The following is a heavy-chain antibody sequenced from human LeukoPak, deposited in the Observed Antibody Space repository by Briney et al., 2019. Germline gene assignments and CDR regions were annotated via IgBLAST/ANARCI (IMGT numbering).Heavy chain of an antibody. V-gene: IGHV1-2*02. D-gene: IGHD6-19*01. Sequence: GASVKVSCKASGYTFTSYGISWVRQAPGQGLEWMGWINPNSGGTNYAQKFQGRVTMTRDTSISTAYMELSRLRSDDTAVYYCARDYNDISSGWAGFFDYWGQGTLVTVSS. CDR2: INPNSGGT. CDR1: GYTFTSYG. J-gene: IGHJ4*02. CDR3: ARDYNDISSGWAGFFDY.